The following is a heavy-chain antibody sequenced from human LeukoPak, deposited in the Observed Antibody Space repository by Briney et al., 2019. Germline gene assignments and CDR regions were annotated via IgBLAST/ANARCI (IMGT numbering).Heavy chain of an antibody. CDR3: ARGDATNTMDV. J-gene: IGHJ6*02. CDR1: GYRLNTYW. CDR2: IDPSDSYT. Sequence: PGESLKISRKGAGYRLNTYWIGWVRQMSRKGLEWMGRIDPSDSYTNYSRPFQGPIPLSPDQSLSTAYLQYSRLKTSDTAMYYCARGDATNTMDVWGQGTTVTVSS. D-gene: IGHD1-1*01. V-gene: IGHV5-10-1*04.